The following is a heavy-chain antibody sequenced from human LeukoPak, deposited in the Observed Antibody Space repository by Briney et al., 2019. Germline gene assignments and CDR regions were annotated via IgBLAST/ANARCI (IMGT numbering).Heavy chain of an antibody. CDR2: ISYSGST. D-gene: IGHD3-10*01. CDR1: DGSISSSDYY. V-gene: IGHV4-39*07. CDR3: AREDPMVRGVTDY. J-gene: IGHJ4*02. Sequence: SETQSLTCTVSDGSISSSDYYWGWIRQPPGKGLEWIGSISYSGSTYYNPSLKSRVTISADTSKNQFSLKLSSVAAADTAVYYCAREDPMVRGVTDYWGQGTLVTVSS.